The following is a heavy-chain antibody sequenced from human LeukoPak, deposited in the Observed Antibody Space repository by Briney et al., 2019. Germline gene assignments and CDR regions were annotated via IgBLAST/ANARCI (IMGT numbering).Heavy chain of an antibody. CDR1: GYTFTVYY. CDR3: ARLTYYDFWSGYNYAFDI. J-gene: IGHJ3*02. Sequence: ASVKVSCKASGYTFTVYYMHWVRQAPGQGLECMGIINPSGGSTSYAQKFQGRVTMTRDTSISTAYMELSRLRSDDTAVYYCARLTYYDFWSGYNYAFDIWGQGTMVTVSS. CDR2: INPSGGST. V-gene: IGHV1-2*02. D-gene: IGHD3-3*01.